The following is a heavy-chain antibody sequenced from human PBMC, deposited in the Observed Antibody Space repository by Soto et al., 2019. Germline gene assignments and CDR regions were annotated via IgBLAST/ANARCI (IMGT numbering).Heavy chain of an antibody. J-gene: IGHJ4*02. CDR1: GYRFTNFW. CDR2: IYSRDSDT. V-gene: IGHV5-51*01. D-gene: IGHD6-13*01. CDR3: ARQPSGAAASSFDY. Sequence: GESLKISCQGSGYRFTNFWIGWVRQRPGKGLEWMGIIYSRDSDTRYSPSFQGQVTISVDSSISTAYLQWSSLKASDTAMYYCARQPSGAAASSFDYWGQGTLVTVSS.